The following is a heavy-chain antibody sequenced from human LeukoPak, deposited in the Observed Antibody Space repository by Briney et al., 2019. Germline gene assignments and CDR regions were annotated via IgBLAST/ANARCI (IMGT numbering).Heavy chain of an antibody. CDR3: ARDNIGAYYYYYYGMDV. Sequence: GGSLRLSCAASGFTFSSYSMNWVRQAPGKGLDWVSSISSSSSYIYYADSVKGRFTISRDNAKNSLYLQMYSLRAEDTAVYYCARDNIGAYYYYYYGMDVWGQGTTVTVSS. J-gene: IGHJ6*02. CDR2: ISSSSSYI. D-gene: IGHD3-10*01. CDR1: GFTFSSYS. V-gene: IGHV3-21*01.